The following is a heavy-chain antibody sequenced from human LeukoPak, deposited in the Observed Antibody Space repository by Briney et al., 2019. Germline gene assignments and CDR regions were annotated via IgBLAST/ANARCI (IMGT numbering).Heavy chain of an antibody. V-gene: IGHV1-8*01. J-gene: IGHJ2*01. Sequence: ASVKVSCKASGYTFTSYDINWVRQATGQGLEWMGWMNPNSDNTGYAQKFQGRVTMTRNTSISTAYMELSSLRSEDTAVYYCARGAPDYYDSSGYQYWYFDLWGRGTLVTVSS. CDR3: ARGAPDYYDSSGYQYWYFDL. D-gene: IGHD3-22*01. CDR1: GYTFTSYD. CDR2: MNPNSDNT.